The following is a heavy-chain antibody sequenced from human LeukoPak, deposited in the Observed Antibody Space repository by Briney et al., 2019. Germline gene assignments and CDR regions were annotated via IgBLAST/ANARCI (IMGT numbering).Heavy chain of an antibody. V-gene: IGHV1-18*01. CDR2: ISAYNGNT. D-gene: IGHD2-2*01. CDR1: GYTFTSYG. Sequence: ASVKVSCKASGYTFTSYGISWVRQAPGQALEWMGWISAYNGNTNYAQKLQGRVTMTTDTSTSTAYMELRSLRSDDTAVYYCARDLHNIVVVPAAIPDAFDIWGQGTMVTVSS. CDR3: ARDLHNIVVVPAAIPDAFDI. J-gene: IGHJ3*02.